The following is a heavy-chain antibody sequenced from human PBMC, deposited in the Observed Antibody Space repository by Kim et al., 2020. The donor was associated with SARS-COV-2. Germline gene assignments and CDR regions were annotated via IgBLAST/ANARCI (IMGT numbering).Heavy chain of an antibody. CDR1: GFTFSSYA. CDR2: ISYDGSNK. D-gene: IGHD3-9*01. V-gene: IGHV3-30*04. CDR3: ARLGVLTGFDY. Sequence: GGSLRLSCAASGFTFSSYAMHWVRQAPGKGLEWVAVISYDGSNKYYADSVKGRFTISRDNSKNTLYLQMNSLRAEDTAVYYCARLGVLTGFDYWGQGTLVTVSS. J-gene: IGHJ4*02.